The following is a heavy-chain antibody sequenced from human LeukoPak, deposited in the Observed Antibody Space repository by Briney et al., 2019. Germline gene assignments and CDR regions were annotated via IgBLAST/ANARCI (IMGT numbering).Heavy chain of an antibody. V-gene: IGHV1-69*13. CDR2: IIPIFGTA. D-gene: IGHD6-6*01. CDR3: ARLDEYSSSSRYYGMDV. CDR1: GFVFTSYG. Sequence: ASVKVSCKASGFVFTSYGFTWVRQAPGQGLEWMGGIIPIFGTANYAQKFQGRVTITADESTSTAYMELSSLRSEDTAVYYCARLDEYSSSSRYYGMDVWGQGTTVTVSS. J-gene: IGHJ6*02.